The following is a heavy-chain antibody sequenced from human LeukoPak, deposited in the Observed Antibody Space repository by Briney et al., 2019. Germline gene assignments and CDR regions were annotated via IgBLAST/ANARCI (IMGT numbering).Heavy chain of an antibody. J-gene: IGHJ5*02. Sequence: TLSLTCTVSGGSISSGGYYWSWIRQHPGKGLEWIGYIYYSGSTYYNPSLKSRVTISVDTSKNQFSLKLSSVTAADTAVYYCARDNLIVVVPGRGESWFDPWGQGTLVTVSS. CDR3: ARDNLIVVVPGRGESWFDP. CDR2: IYYSGST. CDR1: GGSISSGGYY. V-gene: IGHV4-31*03. D-gene: IGHD3-22*01.